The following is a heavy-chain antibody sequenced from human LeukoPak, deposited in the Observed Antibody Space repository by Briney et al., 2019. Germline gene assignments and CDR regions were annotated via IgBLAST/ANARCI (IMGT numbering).Heavy chain of an antibody. Sequence: ASVKVPCKASGGTFSSYAISWVRQAPGQGLEWMGIINPSGGSTSYAQKFQGRVTMTRDTSTSTVYMELSSLRSEDTAVYYCARDVLIGYYDILSPMGYYYYGMDVWGQGTTVTVSS. CDR2: INPSGGST. V-gene: IGHV1-46*01. CDR3: ARDVLIGYYDILSPMGYYYYGMDV. J-gene: IGHJ6*02. CDR1: GGTFSSYA. D-gene: IGHD3-9*01.